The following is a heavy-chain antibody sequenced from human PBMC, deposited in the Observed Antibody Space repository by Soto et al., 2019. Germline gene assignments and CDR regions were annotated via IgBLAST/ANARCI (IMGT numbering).Heavy chain of an antibody. CDR1: GGTFSRNT. J-gene: IGHJ6*02. Sequence: QVQLVQSGAEVKKPGSSVKVSCKASGGTFSRNTISWVRQAPGQGLEWMGRIIPLLNIPNYAQNFQGRVMMTADRSTTTVDMEGSSLKSGGTAVYYCARDRGLVSAVGGNIVNQYGLDVWGQGTTVTVSS. CDR3: ARDRGLVSAVGGNIVNQYGLDV. V-gene: IGHV1-69*08. D-gene: IGHD2-21*01. CDR2: IIPLLNIP.